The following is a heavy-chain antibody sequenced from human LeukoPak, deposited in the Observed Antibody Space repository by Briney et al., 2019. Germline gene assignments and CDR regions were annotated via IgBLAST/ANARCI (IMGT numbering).Heavy chain of an antibody. D-gene: IGHD5-12*01. CDR2: INPNSGGT. Sequence: GASVKVSCKASGYTFTGYYMHWVRQAPGQGLEWMGWINPNSGGTNYAQKFQGRVTMTRDTSTSTAYMELSRLRSDDTAVYYCARDMEWGWLRPGLDYWGQGTLVTVSS. V-gene: IGHV1-2*02. CDR3: ARDMEWGWLRPGLDY. CDR1: GYTFTGYY. J-gene: IGHJ4*02.